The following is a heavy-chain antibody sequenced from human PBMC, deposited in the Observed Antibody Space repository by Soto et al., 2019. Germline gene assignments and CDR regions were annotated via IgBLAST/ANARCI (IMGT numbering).Heavy chain of an antibody. D-gene: IGHD3-16*01. CDR1: GYPFTHYG. CDR2: ISPFNGNT. V-gene: IGHV1-18*01. J-gene: IGHJ6*02. Sequence: ASVKVSCKSSGYPFTHYGITWIRQARGQGLEWMGWISPFNGNTNYGQTLQGRVTLTTETSTSTVYMELRSLRSDDTAVYYCARDQSFDRTYYYGIDVWGQGTRSPLL. CDR3: ARDQSFDRTYYYGIDV.